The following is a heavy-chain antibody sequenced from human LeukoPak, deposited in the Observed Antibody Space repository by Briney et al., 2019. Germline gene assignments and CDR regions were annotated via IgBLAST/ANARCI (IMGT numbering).Heavy chain of an antibody. J-gene: IGHJ4*02. Sequence: ASVKVSCKASGYTFTSYAMNWVRQAPGQGLEWMGWINTNTGNPTYAQGFTGRFVFSLGTSVSTAYLQISSLEAEDTAVYYCARDYYDSSGYYYDHDYWGQGTLVTVSS. CDR3: ARDYYDSSGYYYDHDY. D-gene: IGHD3-22*01. V-gene: IGHV7-4-1*02. CDR1: GYTFTSYA. CDR2: INTNTGNP.